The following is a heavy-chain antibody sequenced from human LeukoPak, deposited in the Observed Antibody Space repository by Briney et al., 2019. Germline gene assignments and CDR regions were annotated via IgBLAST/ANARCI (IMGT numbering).Heavy chain of an antibody. D-gene: IGHD3-10*01. CDR2: ISAYDGNT. J-gene: IGHJ6*04. Sequence: ASVRVSCKASGYVFTSYGFTWVRQAPGQGLEWMGWISAYDGNTNYAQKLQGRVTMTTDTSTSTAYMELRSLRSDDTAVYYCARGGIRDGMDVWGKGTTVTVSS. V-gene: IGHV1-18*04. CDR1: GYVFTSYG. CDR3: ARGGIRDGMDV.